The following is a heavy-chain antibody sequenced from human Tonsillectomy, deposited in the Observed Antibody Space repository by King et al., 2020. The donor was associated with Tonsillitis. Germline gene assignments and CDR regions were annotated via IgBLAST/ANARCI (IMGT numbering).Heavy chain of an antibody. CDR1: GYSFTNYC. J-gene: IGHJ4*02. CDR3: ARHGYDSSGYPYYFDY. Sequence: EVQLVESGAEVKKPGESMKISCKASGYSFTNYCIGWVRQMPGKGLEWMGIICPGDSDTRYSPSFQGQSTFSADKSISTAYLQGSSLKASDTAMYHCARHGYDSSGYPYYFDYWGQGTLVTVSS. D-gene: IGHD3-22*01. V-gene: IGHV5-51*01. CDR2: ICPGDSDT.